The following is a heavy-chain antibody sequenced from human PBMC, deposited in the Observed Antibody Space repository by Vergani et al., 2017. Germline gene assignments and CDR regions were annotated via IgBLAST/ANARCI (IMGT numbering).Heavy chain of an antibody. V-gene: IGHV1-2*02. CDR2: INPNSGGT. D-gene: IGHD2-2*01. J-gene: IGHJ4*02. CDR1: GYTFTDYF. Sequence: QVQLVQSGAEVKKPGASVKVSCKASGYTFTDYFMHWVRQAPGQGLEWMGWINPNSGGTNYAQKFQGRVTMTRDTSIRTAYMELGNLGADDTGVYYCARVGTSSNRDYFDYWGQGTLVTVSS. CDR3: ARVGTSSNRDYFDY.